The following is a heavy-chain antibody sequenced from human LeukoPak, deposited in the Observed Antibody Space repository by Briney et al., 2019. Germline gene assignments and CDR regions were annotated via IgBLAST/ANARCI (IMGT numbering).Heavy chain of an antibody. V-gene: IGHV3-23*01. Sequence: PGGSLRLSCAASGFTFSTFAMIWVRQPPGKGLEWVSSIFPSGGEIHYADSVRGRFTISRDNSKSTLSLQMNSLRAEDTAIYYCAKETYYDFWSGYLYYYYYMDVWGKGTTVTVSS. D-gene: IGHD3-3*01. CDR1: GFTFSTFA. CDR2: IFPSGGEI. CDR3: AKETYYDFWSGYLYYYYYMDV. J-gene: IGHJ6*03.